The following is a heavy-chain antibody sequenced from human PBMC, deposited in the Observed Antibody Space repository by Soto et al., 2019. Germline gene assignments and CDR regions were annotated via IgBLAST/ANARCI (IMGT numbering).Heavy chain of an antibody. J-gene: IGHJ3*02. CDR1: GGSISSGGYY. D-gene: IGHD3-10*01. CDR2: IYYLGST. V-gene: IGHV4-31*03. CDR3: ARFYMVRGVMSAFDI. Sequence: QVQLQESGPGLVKPSQTLSLACTVSGGSISSGGYYWSWIRQHPGKGLEWIGYIYYLGSTYYNPSLQSRVTISVGTSKKQFSLKLSSVTAADTAVYYCARFYMVRGVMSAFDIWGQGTMVTVSS.